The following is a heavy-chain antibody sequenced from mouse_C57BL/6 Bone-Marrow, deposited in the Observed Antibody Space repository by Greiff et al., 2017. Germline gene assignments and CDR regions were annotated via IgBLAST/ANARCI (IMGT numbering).Heavy chain of an antibody. J-gene: IGHJ1*03. D-gene: IGHD4-1*01. CDR3: ARGALTGYWYFDV. CDR2: IDPANGNT. CDR1: GFNIKNTY. Sequence: VQLQQSVAELVRPGASVKLSCTASGFNIKNTYMHWVKQRPEQGLEWIGRIDPANGNTKYAPKFQGKATITADTVSNTAYLQLSSLTSEDTAIYYVARGALTGYWYFDVWGTGTTVTVSS. V-gene: IGHV14-3*01.